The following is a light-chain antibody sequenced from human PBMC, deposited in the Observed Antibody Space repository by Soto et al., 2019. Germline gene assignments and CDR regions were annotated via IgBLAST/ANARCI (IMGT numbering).Light chain of an antibody. Sequence: DIVMTQSPDSLAVSLGERATINCKSSQTVLHSPNNRNYLAWYQQKAGQPPKLLISWASTRESGVPDRFSGGGSGTAFTLTISSLQAEDVAIYYCQQYYGIPFTFGPGTKVDIK. CDR2: WAS. J-gene: IGKJ3*01. CDR3: QQYYGIPFT. CDR1: QTVLHSPNNRNY. V-gene: IGKV4-1*01.